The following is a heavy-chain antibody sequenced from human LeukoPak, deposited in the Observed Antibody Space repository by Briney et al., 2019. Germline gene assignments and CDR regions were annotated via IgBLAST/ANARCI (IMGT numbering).Heavy chain of an antibody. D-gene: IGHD6-13*01. V-gene: IGHV1-46*01. CDR3: ARGDGEAAYLWENWFDP. Sequence: ASVKVSCKASGYTFTSYYMHWVRQGPGQGLEWMGIINPSGGRTNYAQKFQGRVTMTRDMSTSTVYMELSSLRSEDTAVYYCARGDGEAAYLWENWFDPWGQGTLVTVSS. J-gene: IGHJ5*02. CDR1: GYTFTSYY. CDR2: INPSGGRT.